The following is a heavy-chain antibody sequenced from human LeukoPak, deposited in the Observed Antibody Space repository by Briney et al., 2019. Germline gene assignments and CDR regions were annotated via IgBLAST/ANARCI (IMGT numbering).Heavy chain of an antibody. Sequence: GGSLRLSCAASGFSFSNYEMNWVRQAPGKGLEWVSSISSSSSYIYYADSVKGRFTIYRDNAKNSLYLQMNSLRAEDTAVYYCARDDAFDIWGEGTMVTVSS. V-gene: IGHV3-21*01. J-gene: IGHJ3*02. CDR3: ARDDAFDI. CDR1: GFSFSNYE. CDR2: ISSSSSYI.